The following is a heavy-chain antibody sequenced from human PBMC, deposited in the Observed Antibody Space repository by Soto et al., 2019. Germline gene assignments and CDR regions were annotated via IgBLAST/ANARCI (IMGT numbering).Heavy chain of an antibody. D-gene: IGHD1-26*01. V-gene: IGHV4-39*02. J-gene: IGHJ4*02. CDR1: GGSISSSSYY. CDR2: IYYSGST. CDR3: ARGPYSGSYYY. Sequence: SETLSLTCTVSGGSISSSSYYWGWIRQPPGKGLEWIGSIYYSGSTYYNPSLKSRVTISVDTSKNQFSLQLSSVTAADTAVYYCARGPYSGSYYYWGQGTLVTVSS.